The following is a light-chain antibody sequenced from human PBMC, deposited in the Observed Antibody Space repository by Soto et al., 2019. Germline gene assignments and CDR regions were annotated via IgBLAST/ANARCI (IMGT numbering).Light chain of an antibody. V-gene: IGKV3-11*01. Sequence: EIVLTQSPATLSLSPGERATLSCRASQRFSSYLAWYQKKPGQAPRLLIFDPSNRATGIPARFSGSGSGTDFTRTISSLEPEDFAVYYCQQRSNWPLTFGQGTRLEIK. CDR2: DPS. CDR1: QRFSSY. J-gene: IGKJ5*01. CDR3: QQRSNWPLT.